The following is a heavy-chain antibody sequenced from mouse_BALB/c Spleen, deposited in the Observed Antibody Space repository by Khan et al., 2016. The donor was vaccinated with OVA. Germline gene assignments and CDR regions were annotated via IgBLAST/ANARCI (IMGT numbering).Heavy chain of an antibody. J-gene: IGHJ4*01. CDR2: INPYNGDT. Sequence: VQLKESGPELVKPGASVKISCKASGYSFTGYFMNWVMQSHGKSLEWIGRINPYNGDTFYNQKFKGKATLTVDKSSSTAHMELRSLATEDSAVYYGARHGNFYYYAMDYWGQGTSVTVSS. D-gene: IGHD2-1*01. CDR3: ARHGNFYYYAMDY. V-gene: IGHV1-20*02. CDR1: GYSFTGYF.